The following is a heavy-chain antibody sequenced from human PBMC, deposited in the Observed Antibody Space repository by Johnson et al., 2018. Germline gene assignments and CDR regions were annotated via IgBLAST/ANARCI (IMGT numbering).Heavy chain of an antibody. D-gene: IGHD3-22*01. CDR2: IKQDGSEK. CDR3: ARDQLGDDSNSDAFDI. V-gene: IGHV3-7*01. CDR1: GFTFTNYG. Sequence: VQLVESGGGVVQPGKSLRLSCAASGFTFTNYGMHWVRQAPVRQAPGKGLEWVANIKQDGSEKYYVDSVKGRFTISRDNAKNSLYRQMNSLRAEDTAVYYGARDQLGDDSNSDAFDIWGQGTMVTVSS. J-gene: IGHJ3*02.